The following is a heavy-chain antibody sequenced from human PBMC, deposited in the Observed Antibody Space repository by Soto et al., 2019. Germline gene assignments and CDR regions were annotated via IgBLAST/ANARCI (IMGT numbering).Heavy chain of an antibody. CDR2: ISYDGSNK. J-gene: IGHJ1*01. CDR3: ARDRGYSYWFQH. Sequence: PGGSLRLSCAASGFTFSSYAMHWVRQAPGKGLEWVAVISYDGSNKYYADSVKGRFTISRDNSKNTLYLQMNSLRAEDTAVYYCARDRGYSYWFQHWGQGTLVTVSS. D-gene: IGHD5-18*01. CDR1: GFTFSSYA. V-gene: IGHV3-30-3*01.